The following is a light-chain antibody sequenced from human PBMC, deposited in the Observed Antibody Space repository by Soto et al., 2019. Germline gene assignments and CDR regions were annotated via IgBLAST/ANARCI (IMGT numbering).Light chain of an antibody. CDR1: QSVSNS. Sequence: VLTQSPNTLSLSPGERATLSCRASQSVSNSLAWYQQKPGQPPRLLIYDVSNRATGIPARFSGSGSGTDFTLTITSLEPEDFAVYFCHQRYNWPRVTFGQGTRLEIK. CDR2: DVS. V-gene: IGKV3-11*01. J-gene: IGKJ5*01. CDR3: HQRYNWPRVT.